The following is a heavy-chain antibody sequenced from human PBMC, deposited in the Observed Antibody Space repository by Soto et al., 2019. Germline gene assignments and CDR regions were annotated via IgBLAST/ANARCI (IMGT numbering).Heavy chain of an antibody. V-gene: IGHV3-13*04. D-gene: IGHD1-1*01. CDR1: GFTFSSYD. CDR2: IGTTGDT. CDR3: ARALGTTLFDY. J-gene: IGHJ4*02. Sequence: EVQLVASGGGLVQPGGSLRLSCSASGFTFSSYDMHWVRQGTGKGLEWVSAIGTTGDTYYAGSVKGRFTISRENAKNSLSLQMNSLRAGETAISCCARALGTTLFDYWGQGTLVTVSS.